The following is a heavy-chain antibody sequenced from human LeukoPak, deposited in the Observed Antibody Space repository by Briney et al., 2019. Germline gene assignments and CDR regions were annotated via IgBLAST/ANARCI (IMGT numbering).Heavy chain of an antibody. CDR1: GFTFSSYG. Sequence: GGSLRLSCAAPGFTFSSYGMHWVRQAPGKGLEWVAVIWYDGSNKYYADSVKGRFTISRDNSKNTLYLQMNSLRAEDTAVYYCARDGPPQYSSSQSYFDYWGQGTLVTVSS. D-gene: IGHD6-13*01. V-gene: IGHV3-33*01. CDR2: IWYDGSNK. J-gene: IGHJ4*02. CDR3: ARDGPPQYSSSQSYFDY.